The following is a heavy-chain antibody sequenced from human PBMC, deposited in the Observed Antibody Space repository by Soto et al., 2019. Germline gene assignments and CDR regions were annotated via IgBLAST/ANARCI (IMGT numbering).Heavy chain of an antibody. CDR1: GYTFTSYG. Sequence: ASVKVSCKASGYTFTSYGISWVRQAPGQGLEWMGWISAYNGNTNYAQKLQGRVTMTKDTSTSTAYMELRSLRSDDTAVYYCARDTPMRVGDSSGQYYYYGMDVWGQGTTVTVSS. CDR2: ISAYNGNT. J-gene: IGHJ6*02. V-gene: IGHV1-18*04. CDR3: ARDTPMRVGDSSGQYYYYGMDV. D-gene: IGHD3-22*01.